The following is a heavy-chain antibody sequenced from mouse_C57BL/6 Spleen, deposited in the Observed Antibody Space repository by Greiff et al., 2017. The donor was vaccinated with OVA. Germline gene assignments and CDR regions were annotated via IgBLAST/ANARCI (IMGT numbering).Heavy chain of an antibody. Sequence: VQLQQSGAELVRPGASVKLSCTASGFNIKDDYMHWVKQRPEQGLEWIGWIDPENGDTAYASKFQGKATITADTSSNTAYLQLSSLTSEDTAVYYCTRGRQLRLTFAYWGQGTLVTVSA. CDR3: TRGRQLRLTFAY. J-gene: IGHJ3*01. CDR2: IDPENGDT. CDR1: GFNIKDDY. V-gene: IGHV14-4*01. D-gene: IGHD3-2*02.